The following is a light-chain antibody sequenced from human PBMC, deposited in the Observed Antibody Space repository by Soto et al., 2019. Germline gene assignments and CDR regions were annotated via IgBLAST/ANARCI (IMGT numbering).Light chain of an antibody. Sequence: EIFLTQSPATMSVSPGATGTLSCLAPQRVSTYLAWYQQKPGQAPRIIIYDDSNRAPGIKDRFSGSGSETDFTLTIRSIEPEDFAVYYCNPRSNWHLPLGGGTELDLK. J-gene: IGKJ4*01. CDR3: NPRSNWHLP. V-gene: IGKV3-11*01. CDR2: DDS. CDR1: QRVSTY.